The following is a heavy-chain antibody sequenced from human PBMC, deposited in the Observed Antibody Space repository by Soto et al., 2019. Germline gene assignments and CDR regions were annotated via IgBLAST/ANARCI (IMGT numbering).Heavy chain of an antibody. Sequence: PGGSLRLSXAASGFTFSSYAMSWVRQAPGKGLEWVSTISGSGSSTYYADSVKGRFTISRDNSKNTLYLQMNSLRAEDTAIYYCSNRDNSNYGGFFDYWGQGTVVTVSS. CDR3: SNRDNSNYGGFFDY. CDR1: GFTFSSYA. D-gene: IGHD4-4*01. J-gene: IGHJ4*02. CDR2: ISGSGSST. V-gene: IGHV3-23*01.